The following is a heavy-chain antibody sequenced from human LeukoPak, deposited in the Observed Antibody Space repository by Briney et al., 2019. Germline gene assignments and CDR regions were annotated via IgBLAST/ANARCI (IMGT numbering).Heavy chain of an antibody. CDR1: GFTSSSYS. CDR2: TSYDETNK. Sequence: GGSLRLSCAASGFTSSSYSIHWVRQAPGKGLEWVAVTSYDETNKNYADSVKGRFTISRDNSKNTLYLQMNSLRDEDSAVYYCAREGSDYFDYWGQGTLVTVSS. V-gene: IGHV3-30-3*01. J-gene: IGHJ4*02. CDR3: AREGSDYFDY. D-gene: IGHD3-10*01.